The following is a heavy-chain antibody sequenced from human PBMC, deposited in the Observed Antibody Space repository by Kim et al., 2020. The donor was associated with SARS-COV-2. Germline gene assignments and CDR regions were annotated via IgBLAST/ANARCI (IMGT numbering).Heavy chain of an antibody. CDR2: ISSSGSTI. CDR3: ARDPIVTDTAMDHYYFDY. D-gene: IGHD5-18*01. V-gene: IGHV3-11*01. J-gene: IGHJ4*02. Sequence: GGSLRLSCAASGFTFSDYYMSWIRQAPGKGLEWVSYISSSGSTIYYADSVKGRFTISRDNAKNSLYLQMNSLRAEDTAVYYCARDPIVTDTAMDHYYFDYWGQGTLVTVSS. CDR1: GFTFSDYY.